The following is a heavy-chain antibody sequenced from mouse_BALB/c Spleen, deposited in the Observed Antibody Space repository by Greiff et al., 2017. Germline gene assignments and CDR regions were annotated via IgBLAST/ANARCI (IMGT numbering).Heavy chain of an antibody. V-gene: IGHV7-3*02. D-gene: IGHD4-1*01. CDR3: ARDNWDWYFDV. CDR1: GFTFTDYY. Sequence: EVKLVESGGGLVQPGGSLRLSCATSGFTFTDYYMSWVRQPPGKALEWLGFIRNKANGYTTEYSASVKGRFIVSRDTSQSILYLQMNALRAEDTAIYYCARDNWDWYFDVWGAGTTVTVSS. CDR2: IRNKANGYTT. J-gene: IGHJ1*01.